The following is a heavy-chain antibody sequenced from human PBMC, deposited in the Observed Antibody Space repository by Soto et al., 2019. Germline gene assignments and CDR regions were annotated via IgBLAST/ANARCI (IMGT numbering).Heavy chain of an antibody. CDR2: ISYDGSNI. D-gene: IGHD3-3*01. V-gene: IGHV3-30-3*01. CDR3: ARRFLEWLLPDY. CDR1: GFTFSSYA. Sequence: PGGSLRLSCEASGFTFSSYAMHWVRQAPGKGLEWVALISYDGSNIYYADSVKGRFTISRDYSKNTLYLHMNSLRAEDTAVYYCARRFLEWLLPDYWGQGTLVTVSS. J-gene: IGHJ4*02.